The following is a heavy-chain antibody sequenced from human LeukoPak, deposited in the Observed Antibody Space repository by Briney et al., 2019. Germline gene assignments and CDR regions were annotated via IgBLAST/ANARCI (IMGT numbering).Heavy chain of an antibody. CDR3: ASGERLYYFDY. D-gene: IGHD1-1*01. V-gene: IGHV4-39*01. J-gene: IGHJ4*02. Sequence: SETLSLTCTVSGGSISSSSYYWGWIRQPPGKGLEWIGSIYYSGGTYYNPSLKSRVTISVDTSKNQFSLKLSSVTAADTAVYYCASGERLYYFDYWGQGTLVTVSS. CDR2: IYYSGGT. CDR1: GGSISSSSYY.